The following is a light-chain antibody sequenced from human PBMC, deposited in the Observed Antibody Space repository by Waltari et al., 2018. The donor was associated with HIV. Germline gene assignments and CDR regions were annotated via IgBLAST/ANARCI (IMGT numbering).Light chain of an antibody. CDR1: QTLFPSSANKNH. CDR2: EAS. J-gene: IGKJ4*01. Sequence: DIVMTHSPESLAVSLGERAAINCKASQTLFPSSANKNHLAWYQQTPGQPPKLLIFEASRRASGVPDRFSGSGSGTRFTLSVGSLQAEDVAVYFCQQYSRLPFTFGEGTKVEI. V-gene: IGKV4-1*01. CDR3: QQYSRLPFT.